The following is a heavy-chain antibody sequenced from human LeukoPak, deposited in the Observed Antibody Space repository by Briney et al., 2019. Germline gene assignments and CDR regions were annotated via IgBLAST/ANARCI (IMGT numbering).Heavy chain of an antibody. V-gene: IGHV3-53*01. CDR1: GFTVSSNY. CDR2: ISSSGIT. J-gene: IGHJ3*02. D-gene: IGHD3-22*01. CDR3: ARGGDSSGSIRSAFDI. Sequence: GGSLRLSCAASGFTVSSNYMSWVRQAPGKGLEWVSVISSSGITYSADSVKGRFTISRDNSKNMVCLQMNSLRAEDTDVYYCARGGDSSGSIRSAFDIWGQGTMVTVSS.